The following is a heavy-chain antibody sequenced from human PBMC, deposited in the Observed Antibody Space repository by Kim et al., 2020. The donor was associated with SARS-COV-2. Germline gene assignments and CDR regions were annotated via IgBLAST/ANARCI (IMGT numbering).Heavy chain of an antibody. CDR3: ARHPVSITIFGVVISYWYFDP. V-gene: IGHV7-4-1*02. Sequence: ASVKVSCKASGYTFTSYAMNWVRQAPGQGLEWMGWINTNTGNPTYAQGFTGRFVFSLDTSVSTAYLQISSLKAEDTAVYYCARHPVSITIFGVVISYWYFDPWGRGTLVTVSS. D-gene: IGHD3-3*01. CDR2: INTNTGNP. J-gene: IGHJ2*01. CDR1: GYTFTSYA.